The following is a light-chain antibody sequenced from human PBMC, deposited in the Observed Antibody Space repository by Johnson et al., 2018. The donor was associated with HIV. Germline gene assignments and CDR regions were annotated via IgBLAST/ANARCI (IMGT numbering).Light chain of an antibody. Sequence: QSVLTQPPSVSAAPGQKVTISCSGSSSNIGSHYVSWYQQVPGTAPRLVIYDTIKRHSGIPDRFSGSKSGTSATLGITGLQTGDEADYYCGTWDSSLNAYVFGGATKVAVL. J-gene: IGLJ1*01. CDR1: SSNIGSHY. CDR3: GTWDSSLNAYV. CDR2: DTI. V-gene: IGLV1-51*01.